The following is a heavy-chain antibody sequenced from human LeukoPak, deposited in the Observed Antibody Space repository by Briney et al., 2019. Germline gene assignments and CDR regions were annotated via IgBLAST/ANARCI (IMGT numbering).Heavy chain of an antibody. J-gene: IGHJ3*02. CDR1: GXTLTELS. D-gene: IGHD3-22*01. CDR3: AGYYYDAFDI. CDR2: FDPEDGET. V-gene: IGHV1-24*01. Sequence: SVKVSCKXSGXTLTELSMHWVRQAPGKGLEWMGGFDPEDGETIYAQKFQGRVTMTEDTSTDTAYMELSSLRSEDTAVYYCAGYYYDAFDIWGQGTMVTVSS.